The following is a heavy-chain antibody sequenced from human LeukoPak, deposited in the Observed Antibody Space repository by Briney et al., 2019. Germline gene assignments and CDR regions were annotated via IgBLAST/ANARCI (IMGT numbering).Heavy chain of an antibody. V-gene: IGHV6-1*01. CDR2: TYYRSKWYY. Sequence: SQTLSLTCAISGDSVSSNNNAWNWIRQSPSRGLEWLGRTYYRSKWYYEYAPSVKGRISINPDTSKNQFSPHLNSVTPEDTAVYYCASLHSQGVWGQGTLVTVSS. CDR3: ASLHSQGV. J-gene: IGHJ4*02. D-gene: IGHD2-21*01. CDR1: GDSVSSNNNA.